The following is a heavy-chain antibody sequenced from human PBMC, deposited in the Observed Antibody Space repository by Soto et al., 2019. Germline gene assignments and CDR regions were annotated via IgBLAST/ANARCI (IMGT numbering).Heavy chain of an antibody. CDR2: MNPNSGNT. CDR1: GYTFTSYD. J-gene: IGHJ6*02. Sequence: QVQLVQSGAEVKKPGASVKVSCKASGYTFTSYDINWVRQATGQGLEWMGWMNPNSGNTGYAQKFQGRVTMTRNTSISTAYMELSSLRSKDTAVYYCARGGSGYDYMPFPYYYYGMDVWGQGTTVTVSS. CDR3: ARGGSGYDYMPFPYYYYGMDV. D-gene: IGHD5-12*01. V-gene: IGHV1-8*01.